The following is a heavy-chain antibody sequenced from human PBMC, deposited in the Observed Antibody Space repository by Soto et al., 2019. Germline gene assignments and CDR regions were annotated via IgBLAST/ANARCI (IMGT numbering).Heavy chain of an antibody. D-gene: IGHD6-19*01. Sequence: PGGSLRLSCAASGFTFHDYAMHWVRQGQGKGLEWASGITWNSGSIDYADSVKGRFTISRDNAKNSLYLQMNSLRPEDTALYYCAKDIREYSSGWTYFDYWGHGTLVTVS. CDR2: ITWNSGSI. J-gene: IGHJ4*01. CDR1: GFTFHDYA. V-gene: IGHV3-9*01. CDR3: AKDIREYSSGWTYFDY.